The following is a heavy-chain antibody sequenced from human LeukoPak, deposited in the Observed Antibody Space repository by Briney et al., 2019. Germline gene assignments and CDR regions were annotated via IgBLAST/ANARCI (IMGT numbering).Heavy chain of an antibody. J-gene: IGHJ4*02. Sequence: SETLSLTCTVSGDSIRSSSYYWGWIRQPPGKGLEWIGSISYSGTTYFNPSLQSRVIIPVDTSKNQFSLKLISVTAADTAVYYCARGYSVDYWGQGTLVTVSS. CDR2: ISYSGTT. V-gene: IGHV4-39*07. CDR1: GDSIRSSSYY. D-gene: IGHD2-15*01. CDR3: ARGYSVDY.